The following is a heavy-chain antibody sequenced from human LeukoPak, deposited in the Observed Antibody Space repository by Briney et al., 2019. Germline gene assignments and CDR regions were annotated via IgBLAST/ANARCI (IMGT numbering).Heavy chain of an antibody. Sequence: PGGSLRLSCAASGFTFSSCGMHWVRQAPGKGLEWVAVISYDGSNKYYADSVKGRFTISRDNSKNTLYLQMNSLRAEDTAVYYCAKAYDILTGYSAGDYFDYWGQGTLVTVSS. V-gene: IGHV3-30*18. CDR3: AKAYDILTGYSAGDYFDY. CDR2: ISYDGSNK. D-gene: IGHD3-9*01. CDR1: GFTFSSCG. J-gene: IGHJ4*02.